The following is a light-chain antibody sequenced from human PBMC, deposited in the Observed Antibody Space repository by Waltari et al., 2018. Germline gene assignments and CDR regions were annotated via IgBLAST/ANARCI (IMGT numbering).Light chain of an antibody. J-gene: IGLJ3*02. CDR3: CSFTRTGTWV. CDR2: DVS. V-gene: IGLV2-14*01. CDR1: SSDVGGYNY. Sequence: QSTLTQPASVSGSPGPSITIACTATSSDVGGYNYFPWYQQYPGKAPKLIIYDVSHRPSGISNRFSASKSGITASLTISGLQAEDEADYFCCSFTRTGTWVFGGGTNLTVL.